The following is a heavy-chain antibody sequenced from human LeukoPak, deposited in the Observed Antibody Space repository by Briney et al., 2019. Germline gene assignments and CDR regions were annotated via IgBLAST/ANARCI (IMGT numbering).Heavy chain of an antibody. J-gene: IGHJ4*02. Sequence: ASVNVSCKASGYTFTSYDINWVRQPTGQGLEWMGCMNTNSGNTDNAQKFQGRVTMTRNTSISTAYMELSSLRSEDTAVYYCARGLGKGIAARYFDYWGQGTLVTVSS. CDR1: GYTFTSYD. D-gene: IGHD6-6*01. CDR2: MNTNSGNT. CDR3: ARGLGKGIAARYFDY. V-gene: IGHV1-8*01.